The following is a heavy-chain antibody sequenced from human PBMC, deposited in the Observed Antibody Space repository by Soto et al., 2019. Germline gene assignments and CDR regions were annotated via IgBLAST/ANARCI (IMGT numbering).Heavy chain of an antibody. Sequence: EVQLVESGGGLVQPGGSLRLSCAASGFTFSDYSMNWVRQAPGKGLEWVSYIRSSGNTIYYADSVRGRFTISRDSAENSLYLQMNSLRVEDTAAYYCAREGSSRSYYYDYWGQGTMVTVSS. CDR2: IRSSGNTI. CDR1: GFTFSDYS. CDR3: AREGSSRSYYYDY. D-gene: IGHD6-13*01. V-gene: IGHV3-48*01. J-gene: IGHJ4*02.